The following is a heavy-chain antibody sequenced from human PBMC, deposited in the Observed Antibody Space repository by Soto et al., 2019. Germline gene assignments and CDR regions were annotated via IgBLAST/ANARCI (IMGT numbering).Heavy chain of an antibody. V-gene: IGHV5-51*01. Sequence: EVQLVQSGAEVKKPGESLKISCKGSGYSFTSYWIGWVRQMPGKGLEWMGIIYPGDSDTRYSPSFQGQVTISADKSISTAYLQWSSLKASDTGMYYCARKRGVQLWSTEFDYWGQGTLVTVSS. J-gene: IGHJ4*02. CDR1: GYSFTSYW. D-gene: IGHD5-18*01. CDR3: ARKRGVQLWSTEFDY. CDR2: IYPGDSDT.